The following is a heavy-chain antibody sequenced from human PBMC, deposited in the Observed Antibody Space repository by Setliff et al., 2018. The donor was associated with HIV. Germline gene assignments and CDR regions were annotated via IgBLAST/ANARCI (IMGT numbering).Heavy chain of an antibody. V-gene: IGHV3-30*18. CDR2: ISYDGTNK. CDR3: AKDEAHYYYHYMDV. D-gene: IGHD3-10*01. CDR1: GFTFSGYG. J-gene: IGHJ6*03. Sequence: GGSLRLSCAASGFTFSGYGMHWVRQAPGKGLEWVAIISYDGTNKYYADSVKGRFTISRDKSKNTLFLQMNSLRGEDTAVYYCAKDEAHYYYHYMDVWGKGTTVTVSS.